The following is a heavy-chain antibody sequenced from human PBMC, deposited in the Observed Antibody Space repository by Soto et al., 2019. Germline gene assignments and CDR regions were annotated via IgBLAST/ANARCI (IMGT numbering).Heavy chain of an antibody. CDR2: LYYSGNI. CDR3: ATRQGGSYNWFDP. V-gene: IGHV4-39*01. Sequence: SETLSLTCAVSGYSISRSSYSWAWIRQPPGKGLEWIGTLYYSGNIYYNPSLKSRVTISVDASKNQFSLKLSSVTAADTAVYYCATRQGGSYNWFDPWGQGTLVTVSS. J-gene: IGHJ5*02. D-gene: IGHD2-15*01. CDR1: GYSISRSSYS.